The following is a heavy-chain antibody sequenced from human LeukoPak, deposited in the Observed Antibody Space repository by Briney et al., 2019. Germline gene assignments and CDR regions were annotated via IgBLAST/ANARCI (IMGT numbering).Heavy chain of an antibody. J-gene: IGHJ4*02. V-gene: IGHV4-39*07. D-gene: IGHD6-19*01. CDR3: ARERYSSGWYRFAYFDY. CDR1: GGSVSSGSYY. Sequence: SETLSLTCTVSGGSVSSGSYYWSWIRQPPGKGLEWIGEINHSGSTNYNPSLKSRVTISVDTSKNQFSLKLSSVTAADTAVYYCARERYSSGWYRFAYFDYWGQGTLVTVSS. CDR2: INHSGST.